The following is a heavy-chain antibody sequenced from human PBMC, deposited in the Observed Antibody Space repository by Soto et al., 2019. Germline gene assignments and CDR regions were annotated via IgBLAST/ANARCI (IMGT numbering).Heavy chain of an antibody. CDR2: ISSSGSTI. V-gene: IGHV3-11*01. J-gene: IGHJ6*02. D-gene: IGHD3-3*01. CDR1: GFTFSDYY. CDR3: ARDLIRFLEDYYYYGMDV. Sequence: PGGSLRLSCAASGFTFSDYYMSWIRQAPGKGLEWVSYISSSGSTIYYADSVKGRFTISRDNAKNSLYLQMNSLRAEDTAVYYCARDLIRFLEDYYYYGMDVWGQGTTVTVSS.